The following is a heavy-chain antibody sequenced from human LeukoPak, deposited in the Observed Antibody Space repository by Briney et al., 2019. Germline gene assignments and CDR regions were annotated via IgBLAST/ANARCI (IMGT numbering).Heavy chain of an antibody. D-gene: IGHD6-13*01. Sequence: GGSLRLSCAASGFTFSSYTMNWVRQAPGKGLEWVSSISSSSSYIYYADSVKGRFTISRDNAKNSLYLQMNSLRAEDTAVYYCARDPGSSSYADYWGQGTLMTVSS. CDR1: GFTFSSYT. J-gene: IGHJ4*02. V-gene: IGHV3-21*01. CDR2: ISSSSSYI. CDR3: ARDPGSSSYADY.